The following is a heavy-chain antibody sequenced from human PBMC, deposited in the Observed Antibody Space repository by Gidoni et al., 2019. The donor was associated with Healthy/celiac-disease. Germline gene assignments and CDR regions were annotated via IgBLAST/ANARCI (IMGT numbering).Heavy chain of an antibody. V-gene: IGHV3-43*01. D-gene: IGHD6-19*01. CDR1: GFTFAYYT. J-gene: IGHJ2*01. CDR3: AKGGYSSGWYSGGSGYFDL. CDR2: ISWDGGST. Sequence: EVHLVASGGVVVQPGGSLGLSCAASGFTFAYYTMHWVRQAPGKGLEWVSLISWDGGSTYYADSVKGRFTISRDNSKNSLYLQMNSLRTEDTALYYCAKGGYSSGWYSGGSGYFDLWGRGTLVTVSS.